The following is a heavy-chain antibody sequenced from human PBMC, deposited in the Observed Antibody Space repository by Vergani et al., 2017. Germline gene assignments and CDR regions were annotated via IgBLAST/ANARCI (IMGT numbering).Heavy chain of an antibody. CDR2: IKQDGSEK. J-gene: IGHJ5*02. V-gene: IGHV3-7*01. CDR3: ARGRVGYCSSTSCYTSWFDP. D-gene: IGHD2-2*02. CDR1: GFTFSSYW. Sequence: EVQLVESGGGLVQPGGSLRLSCAASGFTFSSYWMSWVRQAPGKGLEWVANIKQDGSEKYYVDSVKGRFTISRDNAKNSLYLQMNSLRAEDTAVYYCARGRVGYCSSTSCYTSWFDPWGQGTLVTVSS.